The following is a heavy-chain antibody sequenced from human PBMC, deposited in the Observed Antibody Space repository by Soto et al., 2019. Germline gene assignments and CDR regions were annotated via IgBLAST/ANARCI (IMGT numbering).Heavy chain of an antibody. CDR2: IIPIFGTA. Sequence: QVQLVQSGAEVKKPGSSVKVSCKASGGTFSSYAISWVRQAPGQGLEWMGGIIPIFGTANYAQKFQGRVRFPADKSTTTAYRGLGSMESAHTAVYYCAISRYCIGPGCPPSSFGDYYYGLTSGAKGPRSPSP. D-gene: IGHD2-15*01. CDR3: AISRYCIGPGCPPSSFGDYYYGLTS. J-gene: IGHJ6*02. CDR1: GGTFSSYA. V-gene: IGHV1-69*14.